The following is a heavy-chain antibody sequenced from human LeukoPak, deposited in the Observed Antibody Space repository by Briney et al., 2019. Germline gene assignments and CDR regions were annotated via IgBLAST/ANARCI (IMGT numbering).Heavy chain of an antibody. J-gene: IGHJ4*02. Sequence: GGSLRLSCAASGFTFSSYGMHWVRQAPGKGLEWVAVIWYGGSNKYYADSVKGRFTISRDNSKNTLYLQMNSLRAEDTAVYYCAKEANPAENYDFWSGYVDYWGQGTLVTVSS. CDR2: IWYGGSNK. D-gene: IGHD3-3*01. CDR1: GFTFSSYG. V-gene: IGHV3-30*02. CDR3: AKEANPAENYDFWSGYVDY.